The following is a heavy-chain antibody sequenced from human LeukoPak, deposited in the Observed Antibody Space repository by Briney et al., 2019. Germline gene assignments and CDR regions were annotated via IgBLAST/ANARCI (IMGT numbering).Heavy chain of an antibody. CDR3: LMEITFGGVIVN. Sequence: ASVKVSCKASGYTFTSYGISWVRQAPGQGLEWMGWISAYNGNTNYAQKFQGRVTMTRDTSISTAYMELSRLRSDDTAVYYCLMEITFGGVIVNWGQGTLVTVSS. V-gene: IGHV1-18*01. CDR2: ISAYNGNT. J-gene: IGHJ4*02. CDR1: GYTFTSYG. D-gene: IGHD3-16*02.